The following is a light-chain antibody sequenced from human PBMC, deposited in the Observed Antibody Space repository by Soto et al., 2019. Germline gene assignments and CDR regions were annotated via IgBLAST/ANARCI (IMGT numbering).Light chain of an antibody. V-gene: IGKV1-8*01. CDR2: AAS. CDR3: QQYYSYPYT. CDR1: QGISSY. J-gene: IGKJ2*01. Sequence: AIRMTQSPSSFSASTGDRVTITCRASQGISSYLAWYQQKPGKAPKLLIYAASTLQSGVPSRFSGSGSGIHFTLTTSCLQSEDFATYYCQQYYSYPYTFGQGTKLEIK.